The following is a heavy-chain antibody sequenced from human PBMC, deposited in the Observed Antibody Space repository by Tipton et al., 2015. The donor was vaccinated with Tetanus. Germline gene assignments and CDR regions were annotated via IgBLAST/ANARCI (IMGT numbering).Heavy chain of an antibody. CDR1: GYSFSSYW. D-gene: IGHD1-1*01. CDR2: IYPGDSDT. V-gene: IGHV5-51*01. J-gene: IGHJ3*02. CDR3: ASRFTTGTTNAFDI. Sequence: QLVQSGAEVKKPGESLKISCKGSGYSFSSYWIGWVRQMPGKGLEWMRIIYPGDSDTRYSPSFQGRVTISADKSISTAYLQWSSLKASDPAIYYCASRFTTGTTNAFDIWGQGTMVTVSS.